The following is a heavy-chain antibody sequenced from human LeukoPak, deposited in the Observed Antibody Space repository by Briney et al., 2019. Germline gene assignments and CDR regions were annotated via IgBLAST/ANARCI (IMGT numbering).Heavy chain of an antibody. CDR2: IRYDGSNK. Sequence: PGGSLRLSCAASGFTFSSYGMHWVRQAPGKGLEWVALIRYDGSNKYYADSVKGRFTISRGNSKNTLYLQMNSLRAEDTAVYYCAKDQTWFGELYYYFDYWGQGTLVTVSS. CDR3: AKDQTWFGELYYYFDY. CDR1: GFTFSSYG. J-gene: IGHJ4*02. D-gene: IGHD3-10*01. V-gene: IGHV3-30*02.